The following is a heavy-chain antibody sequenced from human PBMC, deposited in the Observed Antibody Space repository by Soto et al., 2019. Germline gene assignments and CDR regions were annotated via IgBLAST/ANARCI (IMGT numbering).Heavy chain of an antibody. J-gene: IGHJ4*02. CDR1: GFTFSNYI. Sequence: PGGSLRLSCAASGFTFSNYIMHWVRQAPGKGLEWVAIILHDGNNKYYADSVKGRFTISRDNSKNTLYLQMNSLRAEDTAVYYCASGYSSGWPSFDYWGQGTLVTAPQ. CDR2: ILHDGNNK. V-gene: IGHV3-30-3*01. CDR3: ASGYSSGWPSFDY. D-gene: IGHD6-19*01.